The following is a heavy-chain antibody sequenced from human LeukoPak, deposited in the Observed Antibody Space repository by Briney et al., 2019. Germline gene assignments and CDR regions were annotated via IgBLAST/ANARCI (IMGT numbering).Heavy chain of an antibody. CDR2: IKQDGREK. D-gene: IGHD6-19*01. Sequence: PGGSLRLSCAASGFTLSSNYMSWVRQAPGKGLEWVANIKQDGREKYYVDSVKGRFTISRDNAKNSLYLQMNSLRAEDTAGYYCARIPDRSSIAVAGTGGNWFDPWGQGTLVTVSS. CDR3: ARIPDRSSIAVAGTGGNWFDP. V-gene: IGHV3-7*01. J-gene: IGHJ5*02. CDR1: GFTLSSNY.